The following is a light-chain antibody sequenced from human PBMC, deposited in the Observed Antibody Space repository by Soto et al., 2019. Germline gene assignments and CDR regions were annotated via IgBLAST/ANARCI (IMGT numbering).Light chain of an antibody. J-gene: IGKJ2*01. Sequence: DVVMTQSPFSLPVTLGQPASLSCTSSQSLVYSDGNIYLNWIEQRPGQSPRRLLYKVSNRDSGVPDRFRGSVSGTDFTLKISRVDAEDVGVYYRVQGKPLPYTSGQGTELEIK. CDR2: KVS. V-gene: IGKV2-30*01. CDR1: QSLVYSDGNIY. CDR3: VQGKPLPYT.